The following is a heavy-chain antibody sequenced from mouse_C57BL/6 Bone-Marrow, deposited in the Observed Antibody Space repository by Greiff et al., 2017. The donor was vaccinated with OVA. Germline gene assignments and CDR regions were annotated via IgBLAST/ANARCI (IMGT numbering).Heavy chain of an antibody. Sequence: VQVVESGPGLVQPSQSLSITCTVSGFSLTSYGVHWVRQSPGKGLEWLGVIWSGGSTDYNAAFISRLSISKDNSKSQVFFKMNSLQADDTAIYYCARNLYDGYYYFDYWGQGTTLTVSS. CDR3: ARNLYDGYYYFDY. CDR2: IWSGGST. CDR1: GFSLTSYG. J-gene: IGHJ2*01. V-gene: IGHV2-2*01. D-gene: IGHD2-3*01.